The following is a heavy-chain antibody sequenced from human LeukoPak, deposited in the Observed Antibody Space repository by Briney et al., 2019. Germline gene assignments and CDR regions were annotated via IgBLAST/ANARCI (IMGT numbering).Heavy chain of an antibody. Sequence: PGGSPRLSCAASGFTFSSYAMHWVRQAPGKGLEWVAVISYDGSNKYYADSVKGRFTISRDNSKNTLYLQMNSLRAEDTAVYYCASPPPVYGDYAYFDYWGQGTLVTVSS. CDR3: ASPPPVYGDYAYFDY. CDR1: GFTFSSYA. CDR2: ISYDGSNK. V-gene: IGHV3-30*04. D-gene: IGHD4-17*01. J-gene: IGHJ4*02.